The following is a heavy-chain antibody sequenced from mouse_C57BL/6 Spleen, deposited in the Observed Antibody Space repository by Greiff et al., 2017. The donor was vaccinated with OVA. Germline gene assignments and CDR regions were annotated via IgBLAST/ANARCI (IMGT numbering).Heavy chain of an antibody. J-gene: IGHJ3*01. V-gene: IGHV1-54*01. CDR1: GYAFTNYL. D-gene: IGHD2-4*01. Sequence: VQLQQSGAELVRPGTSVKVSCKASGYAFTNYLIEWVKQRPGQGLEWIGVINPGSGGTNYNEKCKGKATLTADKSSSTAYMQLSSLTSEDSAVYFCARSEDYDVRSFAYWGQGTLVTVSA. CDR3: ARSEDYDVRSFAY. CDR2: INPGSGGT.